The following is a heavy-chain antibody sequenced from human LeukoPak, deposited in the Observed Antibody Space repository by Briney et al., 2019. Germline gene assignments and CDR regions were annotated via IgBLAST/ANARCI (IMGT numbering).Heavy chain of an antibody. CDR2: IYYSGST. D-gene: IGHD3-22*01. J-gene: IGHJ4*02. CDR1: GGSISSSSYY. CDR3: ASEASYYYDSSPDY. Sequence: SETLSLTCTVSGGSISSSSYYWGWIRQPPGKGLEWIGSIYYSGSTYYNPSLKSRVTISVDTSKNQFSLKLSSVTAADTAVYNCASEASYYYDSSPDYWGQGTLVTVSS. V-gene: IGHV4-39*01.